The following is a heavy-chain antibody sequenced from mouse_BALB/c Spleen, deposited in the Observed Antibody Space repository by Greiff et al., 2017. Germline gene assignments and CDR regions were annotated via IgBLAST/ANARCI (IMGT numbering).Heavy chain of an antibody. Sequence: EVQRVESGGGLVKPGGSLKLSCAASGFTFSSYAMSWVRQSPEKRLEWVAEISSGGSYTYYPDTVTGRFTISRDNAKNTLYLEMSSLRSEDTAMYYCARAGGYYGNFLYAMDYWGQGTSVTVSS. CDR3: ARAGGYYGNFLYAMDY. CDR2: ISSGGSYT. CDR1: GFTFSSYA. D-gene: IGHD2-1*01. V-gene: IGHV5-9-4*01. J-gene: IGHJ4*01.